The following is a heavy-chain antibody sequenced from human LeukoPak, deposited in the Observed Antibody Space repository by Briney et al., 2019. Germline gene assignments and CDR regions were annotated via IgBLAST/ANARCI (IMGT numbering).Heavy chain of an antibody. Sequence: SETLSLTCGVYGVSFSGNYWSWIRQPPGKGLEWIGEINHSGSTNYNPSLKSRVTISADTSKNQFSLKLSSVTAADTAVYYCARGSGDYENYAFDIWGQGTMVTVSS. CDR1: GVSFSGNY. D-gene: IGHD4-17*01. CDR3: ARGSGDYENYAFDI. V-gene: IGHV4-34*01. J-gene: IGHJ3*02. CDR2: INHSGST.